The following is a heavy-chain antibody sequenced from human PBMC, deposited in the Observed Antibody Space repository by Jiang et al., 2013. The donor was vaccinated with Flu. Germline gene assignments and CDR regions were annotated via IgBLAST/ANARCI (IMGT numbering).Heavy chain of an antibody. CDR2: INPNSGGT. D-gene: IGHD2-15*01. J-gene: IGHJ6*02. V-gene: IGHV1-2*02. CDR3: ARDRGLVVVAATRDYYYGMDV. Sequence: VQLVESGAEVKKPGASVKVSCKASGYTFTGYYMHWVRQAPGQGLEWMGWINPNSGGTNYAQKFQGRVTMTRDTSISTAYMELSRLRSDDTAVYYCARDRGLVVVAATRDYYYGMDVWGQGTTVTVSS. CDR1: GYTFTGYY.